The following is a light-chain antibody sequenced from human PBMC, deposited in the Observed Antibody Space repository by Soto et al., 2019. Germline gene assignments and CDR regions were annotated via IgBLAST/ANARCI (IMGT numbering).Light chain of an antibody. V-gene: IGKV3-20*01. CDR2: GAS. CDR3: QQYGSPPSLT. J-gene: IGKJ4*01. CDR1: QSVSGSY. Sequence: EIVLTQSPGTLSLSPGERVTLSCRASQSVSGSYLAWYQQKPGQAPRLLINGASSRATGIPDRFSGSGSGTDSTLTISRLEPEDFAVYYCQQYGSPPSLTFGGGTKVEIK.